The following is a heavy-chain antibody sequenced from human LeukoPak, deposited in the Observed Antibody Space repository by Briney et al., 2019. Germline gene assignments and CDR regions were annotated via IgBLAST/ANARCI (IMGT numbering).Heavy chain of an antibody. V-gene: IGHV4-34*01. CDR3: ARGSLHIVVVPAAIFGYYFDY. D-gene: IGHD2-2*02. CDR2: INHSGST. Sequence: PSETLSLTCAVYGGSFSGYYWSWIRQPPGKGLEWIGEINHSGSTNYNPSLKSRVTISVDTSKNQLSLKLSSVTAADTAVYYCARGSLHIVVVPAAIFGYYFDYWGQGTLVTVSS. CDR1: GGSFSGYY. J-gene: IGHJ4*02.